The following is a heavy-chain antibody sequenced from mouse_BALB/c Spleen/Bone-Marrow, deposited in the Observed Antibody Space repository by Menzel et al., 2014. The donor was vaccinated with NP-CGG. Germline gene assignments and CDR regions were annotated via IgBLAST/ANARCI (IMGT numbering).Heavy chain of an antibody. J-gene: IGHJ4*01. D-gene: IGHD2-12*01. V-gene: IGHV2-2*02. Sequence: VQLQQSGPGLVQPSQSLSITCTVSGFSLTSHGVHWVRQSPGKGLEWLGVIWSGGTTDYNAPFISRLSISKDNSKSQVFFKMNSLQANDTAIYYCARNPIRRNAMDYWGQGTSVTVSS. CDR2: IWSGGTT. CDR1: GFSLTSHG. CDR3: ARNPIRRNAMDY.